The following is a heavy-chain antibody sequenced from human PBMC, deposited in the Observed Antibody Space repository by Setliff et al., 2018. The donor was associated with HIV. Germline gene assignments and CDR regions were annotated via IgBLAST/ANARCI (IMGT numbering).Heavy chain of an antibody. CDR1: GFTFSRYA. CDR2: ISGSGIGS. V-gene: IGHV3-23*01. D-gene: IGHD3-22*01. J-gene: IGHJ1*01. Sequence: GGSLRLSCAASGFTFSRYAMTWVRQAPGKGLEWVSAISGSGIGSYYPDSVKGRFTISRDNSKNTLYLQMNSLRSEDTAVYFCAKDLYYYDSSGYEDFQHWGQGTLVTVSS. CDR3: AKDLYYYDSSGYEDFQH.